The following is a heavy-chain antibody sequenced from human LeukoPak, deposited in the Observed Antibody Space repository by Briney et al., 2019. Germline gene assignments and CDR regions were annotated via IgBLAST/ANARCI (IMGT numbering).Heavy chain of an antibody. CDR2: ISSVGSST. Sequence: GGSLRLSCAASGFTFSDYWMSWVRQAPGKGLAWVSRISSVGSSTSYADSVKGRFTISRDNAKNTLYLQMNSLRAEDTAVYYCIRAAAGSLDYWGQGTLVTVSS. V-gene: IGHV3-74*01. J-gene: IGHJ4*02. CDR1: GFTFSDYW. CDR3: IRAAAGSLDY. D-gene: IGHD6-13*01.